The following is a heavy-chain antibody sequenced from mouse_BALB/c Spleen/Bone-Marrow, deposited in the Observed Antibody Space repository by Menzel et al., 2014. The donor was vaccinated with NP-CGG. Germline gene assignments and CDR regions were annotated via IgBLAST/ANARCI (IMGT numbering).Heavy chain of an antibody. CDR3: ARQDYYGNPFAY. D-gene: IGHD2-1*01. Sequence: EVNVVESGGGLVKPGGSLKLSCAASGFAFSRYDMSWVRQTPEKRLEWVAYISSGGGSTYYPDTVKGRFTISRDNAKNTLYLQMSSLKSEDTAMYYCARQDYYGNPFAYWGQGTLVTVSA. V-gene: IGHV5-12-1*01. J-gene: IGHJ3*01. CDR1: GFAFSRYD. CDR2: ISSGGGST.